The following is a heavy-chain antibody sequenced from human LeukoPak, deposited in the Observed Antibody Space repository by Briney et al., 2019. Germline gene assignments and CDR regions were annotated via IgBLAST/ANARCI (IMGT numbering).Heavy chain of an antibody. CDR3: ARARVGLAAAATGYFDY. Sequence: SETLSLTSTVAGGSISSYYWSWIRQPPGKGLECIGYIYYSGSTNYNPELKSRVTISVDTSKNQFSLKLSSVTAADTAVYYCARARVGLAAAATGYFDYWGQGTLVTVSS. V-gene: IGHV4-59*01. CDR1: GGSISSYY. D-gene: IGHD6-13*01. J-gene: IGHJ4*02. CDR2: IYYSGST.